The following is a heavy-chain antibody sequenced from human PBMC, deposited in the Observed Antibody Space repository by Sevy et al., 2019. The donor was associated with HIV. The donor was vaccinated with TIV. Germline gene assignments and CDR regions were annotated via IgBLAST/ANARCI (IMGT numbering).Heavy chain of an antibody. CDR2: IYPGDSDT. CDR1: GYSFTSYW. CDR3: ARGLGGSYSGNAFDI. D-gene: IGHD2-15*01. Sequence: GESLKISCKGSGYSFTSYWIGWVRQMPGKGLEWMGIIYPGDSDTRYSPSVQGQVTISADKSISTADLQWSSLKASDTAMYYCARGLGGSYSGNAFDIWGQGTMVTVSS. V-gene: IGHV5-51*01. J-gene: IGHJ3*02.